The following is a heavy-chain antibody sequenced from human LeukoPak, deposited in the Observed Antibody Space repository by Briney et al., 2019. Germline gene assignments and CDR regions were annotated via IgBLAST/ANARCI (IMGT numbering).Heavy chain of an antibody. D-gene: IGHD3-10*01. CDR2: ISSSSSYI. V-gene: IGHV3-21*01. J-gene: IGHJ3*02. Sequence: GGSLRLSCAASGFTFSSYSMNWVRQAPGKGLEWVSSISSSSSYIYYADSVKGRFTISRDNAKNSLYLQMNSLRAKDTAVYYCAREGLGVKYYGSGSHTAGAFDIWGQGTMVTVSS. CDR3: AREGLGVKYYGSGSHTAGAFDI. CDR1: GFTFSSYS.